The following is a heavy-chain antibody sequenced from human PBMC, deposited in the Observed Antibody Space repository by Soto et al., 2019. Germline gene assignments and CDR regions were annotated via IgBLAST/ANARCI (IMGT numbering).Heavy chain of an antibody. D-gene: IGHD1-1*01. V-gene: IGHV3-30*18. CDR2: ISYDGSNK. CDR1: GFTFSSYG. J-gene: IGHJ6*02. CDR3: SKDRGGAGTTLMDV. Sequence: PGGSLRLSCAASGFTFSSYGMHWVRQAPGKGLEWVAVISYDGSNKYYADSVKGRFTISRDNSKNTLYLQMNSLRAEDTAVYYCSKDRGGAGTTLMDVWGQGTTVTVSS.